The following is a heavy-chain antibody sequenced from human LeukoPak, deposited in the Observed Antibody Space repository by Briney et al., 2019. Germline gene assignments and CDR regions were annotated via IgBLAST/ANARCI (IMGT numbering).Heavy chain of an antibody. J-gene: IGHJ4*02. D-gene: IGHD3-3*01. CDR3: AKDMLNDFWSSARWGYFDY. CDR1: GFTFSSYA. V-gene: IGHV3-23*01. Sequence: PGGSLRLSCAASGFTFSSYAMSWVRQAPGKGLEWVSAISGSGGSTYYADSVKGRFTISRDNSKNTLYLQMNSLRAEGTAVYYCAKDMLNDFWSSARWGYFDYWGQGTLVTVSS. CDR2: ISGSGGST.